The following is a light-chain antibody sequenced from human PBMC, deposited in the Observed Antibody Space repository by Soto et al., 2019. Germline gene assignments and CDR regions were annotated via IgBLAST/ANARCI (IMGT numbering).Light chain of an antibody. J-gene: IGLJ2*01. CDR2: DVS. V-gene: IGLV2-11*01. Sequence: QSALTQPRSVPGSPGQSVTISCTGTSSDVGGYNYVSWYQQHPGKAPKLMIYDVSKRPSGVPDRFSGSKSGNTASLTISGLQAEDEADYYCCSYARSYTLVFGGGTKVTVL. CDR3: CSYARSYTLV. CDR1: SSDVGGYNY.